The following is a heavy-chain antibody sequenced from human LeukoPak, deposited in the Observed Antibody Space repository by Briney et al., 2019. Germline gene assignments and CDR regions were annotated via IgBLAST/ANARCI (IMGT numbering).Heavy chain of an antibody. V-gene: IGHV3-23*01. CDR1: GLAFTNYD. Sequence: GGSLRLSCAASGLAFTNYDMSWVRQAPGKGLEWLSEISGSGGRTYYTDSVRGRFTISRDNSKNTLYLQMNSLRVEDTAVYYCTKGDGSSGWSVWGQGTLVTVSS. J-gene: IGHJ4*02. D-gene: IGHD6-19*01. CDR2: ISGSGGRT. CDR3: TKGDGSSGWSV.